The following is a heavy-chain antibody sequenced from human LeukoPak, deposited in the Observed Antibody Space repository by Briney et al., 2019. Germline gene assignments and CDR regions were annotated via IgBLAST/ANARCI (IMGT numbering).Heavy chain of an antibody. CDR3: ARADYYDSSGYED. V-gene: IGHV3-21*01. J-gene: IGHJ4*02. CDR2: ISSSSSYI. Sequence: GGSLRLSCAASGFTFDDYAMHWVRQAPGKGLEWVSSISSSSSYIYYADSVKGRFTISRDNAKNSLYLQMNSLRAEDTAVYYCARADYYDSSGYEDWGQGTLVTVSS. D-gene: IGHD3-22*01. CDR1: GFTFDDYA.